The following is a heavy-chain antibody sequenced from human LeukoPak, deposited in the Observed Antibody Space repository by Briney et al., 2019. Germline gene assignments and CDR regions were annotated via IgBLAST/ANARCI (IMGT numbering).Heavy chain of an antibody. J-gene: IGHJ4*02. Sequence: ASVKVSCKASGYTFTGYYMHWVRQAPGQGLEWMGWINPNSGGTNYAQKCQGRVTMTRDTSISTAYMELSRLRSDDTAVYYCAVGYCSGGSCYHFDYWGQGTLVTVSS. CDR1: GYTFTGYY. D-gene: IGHD2-15*01. CDR3: AVGYCSGGSCYHFDY. V-gene: IGHV1-2*02. CDR2: INPNSGGT.